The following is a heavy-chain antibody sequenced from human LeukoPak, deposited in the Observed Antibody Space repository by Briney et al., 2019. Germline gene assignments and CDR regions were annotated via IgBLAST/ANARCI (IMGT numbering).Heavy chain of an antibody. CDR3: ARGPYCTKGVCYYYYMDV. Sequence: GGSLRLSCEGSGFTFSNYWMSWVRQAPGKGLEWVANIQQHGSETYYGDSVKGRFTISRDNAKNTLYLQMNSLRAEDTAVYYCARGPYCTKGVCYYYYMDVWGKGTTVTVSS. CDR1: GFTFSNYW. D-gene: IGHD2-8*01. J-gene: IGHJ6*03. CDR2: IQQHGSET. V-gene: IGHV3-7*01.